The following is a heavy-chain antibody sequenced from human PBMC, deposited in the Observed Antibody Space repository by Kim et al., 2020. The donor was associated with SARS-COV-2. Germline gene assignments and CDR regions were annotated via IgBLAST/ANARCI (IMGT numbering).Heavy chain of an antibody. V-gene: IGHV3-43*01. D-gene: IGHD6-13*01. CDR1: GFTFDDYT. CDR2: ITWNGATA. CDR3: ARERDYSSWYYFES. J-gene: IGHJ4*01. Sequence: GFTFDDYTMHWVRQAPGKGMEWLSLITWNGATAYYADSVEGRFTISRDNSKSSVFLQMNSLTTGDTAFYFCARERDYSSWYYFESWGQGTLAT.